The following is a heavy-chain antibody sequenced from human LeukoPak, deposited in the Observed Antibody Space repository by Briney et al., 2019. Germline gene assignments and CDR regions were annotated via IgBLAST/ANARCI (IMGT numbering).Heavy chain of an antibody. Sequence: GGSLRLPCAASGFTFDDYGMSWVRQGPGKGLEWVSGINWNGGSTGYADSVKGRFTISRDNAKKSLYLQMNSLRAEDTALYYCARSSVSAYAFDIWGQGTMVTVSS. J-gene: IGHJ3*02. V-gene: IGHV3-20*04. CDR3: ARSSVSAYAFDI. CDR1: GFTFDDYG. CDR2: INWNGGST. D-gene: IGHD6-6*01.